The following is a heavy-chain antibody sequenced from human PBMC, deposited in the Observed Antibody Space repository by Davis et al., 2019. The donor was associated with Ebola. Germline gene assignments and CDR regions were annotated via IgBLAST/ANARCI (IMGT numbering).Heavy chain of an antibody. D-gene: IGHD1-7*01. J-gene: IGHJ6*02. CDR1: GGTFSSYA. V-gene: IGHV1-69*04. CDR2: IIPILGIA. Sequence: SVKVSCKASGGTFSSYAISWVRQAPGQGLEWMGRIIPILGIANYAQKFQGRVTITADKSTSTAYMELSSLRSEDTAVYYCAKDHVQQTGTTIFYYYYYGMDVWGQGTTVTVSS. CDR3: AKDHVQQTGTTIFYYYYYGMDV.